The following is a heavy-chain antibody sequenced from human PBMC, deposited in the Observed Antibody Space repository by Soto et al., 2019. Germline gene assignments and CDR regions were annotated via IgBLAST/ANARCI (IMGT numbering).Heavy chain of an antibody. Sequence: QVQLVESGGGVVQPGRSLRLSCAASGFTFSSYGMHWVRQAPGKGLEWVAVISYDGSNKYYADSVKGRFTISRDNSKNTLYLQMNSLRAEDTAVYYCAIHYYDSSGPFDYWGQGTLVPVSS. V-gene: IGHV3-30*03. CDR3: AIHYYDSSGPFDY. CDR2: ISYDGSNK. CDR1: GFTFSSYG. D-gene: IGHD3-22*01. J-gene: IGHJ4*02.